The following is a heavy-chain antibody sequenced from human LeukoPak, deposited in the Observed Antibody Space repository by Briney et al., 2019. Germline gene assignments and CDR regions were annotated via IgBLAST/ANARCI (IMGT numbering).Heavy chain of an antibody. D-gene: IGHD6-13*01. CDR2: ISSSGSTI. CDR1: GFTFSSYE. V-gene: IGHV3-48*03. CDR3: ARERSLDSSSWYYYYHGMDV. J-gene: IGHJ6*02. Sequence: PGGSLRLSCAASGFTFSSYEMNWVRQAPGKGLEWVSYISSSGSTIYYADSVKGRFTISRDNAKNSLYLQMNSLRAEDTAVYYCARERSLDSSSWYYYYHGMDVWGQGTTVTVSS.